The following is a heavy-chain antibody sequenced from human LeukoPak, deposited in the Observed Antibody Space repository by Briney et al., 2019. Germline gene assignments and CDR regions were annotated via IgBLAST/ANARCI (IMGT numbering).Heavy chain of an antibody. J-gene: IGHJ5*02. CDR3: AKDVVYYSGYEFDP. D-gene: IGHD5-12*01. CDR1: GFTFSSYA. CDR2: ISGSGGST. V-gene: IGHV3-23*01. Sequence: TGGSLRLSCAASGFTFSSYAMSWVRQAPGKGLEWVSAISGSGGSTYYADSVKGRFTISRDNSKNTLYLQMNSLRAEDTAVYYCAKDVVYYSGYEFDPWGQGTLVTVSS.